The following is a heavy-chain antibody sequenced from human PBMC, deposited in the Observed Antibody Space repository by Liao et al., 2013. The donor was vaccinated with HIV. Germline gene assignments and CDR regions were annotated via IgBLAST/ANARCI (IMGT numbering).Heavy chain of an antibody. V-gene: IGHV4-34*01. CDR2: INPSGNT. CDR3: ARGHLYCTGGSCRVVGWFDP. CDR1: GGSFSDYY. D-gene: IGHD2-8*02. Sequence: QVQLQQWGAGLLKPSETLSLTCAVYGGSFSDYYWTWIRQPPGKGLEWIGDINPSGNTNYNPSLENQVTITMDTSKNQFSLNLTSVTAADTAIYYCARGHLYCTGGSCRVVGWFDPWGQGNQVTVSS. J-gene: IGHJ5*02.